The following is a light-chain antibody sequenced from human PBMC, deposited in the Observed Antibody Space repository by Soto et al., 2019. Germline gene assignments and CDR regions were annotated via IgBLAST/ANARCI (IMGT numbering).Light chain of an antibody. CDR1: QSVSSY. V-gene: IGKV3-20*01. CDR2: GAS. Sequence: EIVLTQSPATLSLSPGERATLSCRASQSVSSYLAWYQQKPGQAPRLLIYGASSRATGITDRFSGSGSGTDFTLTISRLEPEDFAVYYCQKYGSSPSWTFGQGTKVDIK. J-gene: IGKJ1*01. CDR3: QKYGSSPSWT.